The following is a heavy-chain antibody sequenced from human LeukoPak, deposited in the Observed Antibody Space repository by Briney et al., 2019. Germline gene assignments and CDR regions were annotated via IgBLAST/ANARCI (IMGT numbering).Heavy chain of an antibody. CDR3: ARVRFGEGAYYYYMDV. J-gene: IGHJ6*03. CDR1: GYTFTSYD. CDR2: MNPNSGNT. D-gene: IGHD3-10*01. Sequence: GASVKVSCKASGYTFTSYDINWVRQATGQGLEWMGWMNPNSGNTGYAQKFQGRVTMTRNTSISTAYMELSSLRSEDTAVYYCARVRFGEGAYYYYMDVWGKGTTVTISS. V-gene: IGHV1-8*01.